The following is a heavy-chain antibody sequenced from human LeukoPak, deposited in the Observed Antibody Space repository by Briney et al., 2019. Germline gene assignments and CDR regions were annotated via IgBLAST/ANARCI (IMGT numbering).Heavy chain of an antibody. CDR1: GFTFSSFW. V-gene: IGHV3-7*01. D-gene: IGHD3-22*01. CDR3: ARWEGNGYYFDY. CDR2: IKQDGSEE. Sequence: GGPLRLSVAASGFTFSSFWMSGVGQAPGKGREGVANIKQDGSEEYYVDSVKGRFTISRDNAKNSLYLQMNSLRAEDTAVYYCARWEGNGYYFDYRGQGTLVTVSS. J-gene: IGHJ4*02.